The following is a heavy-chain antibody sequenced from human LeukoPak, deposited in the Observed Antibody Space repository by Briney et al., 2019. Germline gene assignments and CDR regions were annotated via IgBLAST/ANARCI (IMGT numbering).Heavy chain of an antibody. CDR3: AREGPNNFGYHHH. Sequence: SETLSLTCAVSGHSISSDYYWGWLLQPRGKGLEWIGSISHSGNTYYNPSLRSRVTISVDTSKNQFSLKLTFVTAADTAVYYCAREGPNNFGYHHHWGQGTLVTVSS. V-gene: IGHV4-38-2*02. J-gene: IGHJ5*02. D-gene: IGHD5-18*01. CDR2: ISHSGNT. CDR1: GHSISSDYY.